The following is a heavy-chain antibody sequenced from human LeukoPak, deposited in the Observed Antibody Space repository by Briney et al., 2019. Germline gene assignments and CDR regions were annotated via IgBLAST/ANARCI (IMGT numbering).Heavy chain of an antibody. CDR3: ARDQRYCSSSSCPWEPFDY. D-gene: IGHD2-2*01. J-gene: IGHJ4*02. V-gene: IGHV3-7*05. CDR1: GFTFSSYW. Sequence: GGSLRLSCAASGFTFSSYWMSWVRQAPGKGLEWVANIKQDGSEKYYVDSVKGRFTISRDDAKNSLYLQMNSLRAEDTAVYYCARDQRYCSSSSCPWEPFDYWGQGTLVTVSS. CDR2: IKQDGSEK.